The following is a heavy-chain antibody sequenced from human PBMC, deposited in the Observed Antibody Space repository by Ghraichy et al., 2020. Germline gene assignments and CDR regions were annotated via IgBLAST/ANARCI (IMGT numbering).Heavy chain of an antibody. V-gene: IGHV4-34*01. D-gene: IGHD2-2*01. CDR3: ASSGAVVVPAAMGHWFDP. J-gene: IGHJ5*02. CDR2: INHSGST. CDR1: GGSFSCYY. Sequence: ETLSLTCAVYGGSFSCYYWSWIRQPPGKGLEWIGEINHSGSTNYNPSLKSRVTISVDTSKNQFSLKLSSVTAADTAVYYCASSGAVVVPAAMGHWFDPWGQGTLVTVSS.